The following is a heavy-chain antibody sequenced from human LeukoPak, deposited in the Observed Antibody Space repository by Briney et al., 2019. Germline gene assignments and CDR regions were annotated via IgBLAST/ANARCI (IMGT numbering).Heavy chain of an antibody. Sequence: PGGSLRLSCAASGFTFSSYWMSWVRQAPGKGLEWVGRTRNKANSYTTEYAASVKGRFTISRDDSKNSLYLQMNSLKTEDTAVYYCARGQWELQYYFDYWGQGTLVTVSS. CDR2: TRNKANSYTT. D-gene: IGHD1-26*01. V-gene: IGHV3-72*01. CDR1: GFTFSSYW. CDR3: ARGQWELQYYFDY. J-gene: IGHJ4*02.